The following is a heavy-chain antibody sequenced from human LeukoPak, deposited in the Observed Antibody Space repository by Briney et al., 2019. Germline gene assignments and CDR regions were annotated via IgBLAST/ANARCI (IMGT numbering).Heavy chain of an antibody. J-gene: IGHJ4*02. CDR3: ARDVSYNSLDY. Sequence: GGSLRLSCVTSGFTFSSHGFYWVRQAPGKGLEWVAVIWYDGSKKYYAYSVKGRSTISRDNSKNTLYLEMNSLRAEDTAVYYCARDVSYNSLDYWGQGTLVTVSS. CDR1: GFTFSSHG. V-gene: IGHV3-33*01. CDR2: IWYDGSKK. D-gene: IGHD6-13*01.